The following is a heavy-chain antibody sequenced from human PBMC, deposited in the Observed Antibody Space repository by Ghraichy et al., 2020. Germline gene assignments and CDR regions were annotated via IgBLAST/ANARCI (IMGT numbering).Heavy chain of an antibody. V-gene: IGHV3-23*01. CDR3: AKDSAQQQLVLRLLPSYEYYYYGMDV. CDR1: GFTFSSYA. Sequence: GGSLRLSCAASGFTFSSYAMSWVRQAPGKGLEWVSAISGSGGSTYYADSVKGRFTISRDNSKNTLYLQMNSLRAEDTAVYYCAKDSAQQQLVLRLLPSYEYYYYGMDVWGQGTTVTVSS. CDR2: ISGSGGST. J-gene: IGHJ6*02. D-gene: IGHD6-13*01.